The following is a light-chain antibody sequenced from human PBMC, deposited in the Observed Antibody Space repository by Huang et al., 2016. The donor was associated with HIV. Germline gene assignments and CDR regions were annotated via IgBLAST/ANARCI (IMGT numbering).Light chain of an antibody. Sequence: ELLMTQSPATLSVSPGDRVSLSCRAGASIGSDLAWYQQRPGQTPRLLIYGTSTRASGVPARFSGGGSGTDFTLTITSLQSEDFVIYYCQQYNKWPYTFGLGTKLEIK. CDR1: ASIGSD. CDR3: QQYNKWPYT. CDR2: GTS. V-gene: IGKV3-15*01. J-gene: IGKJ2*01.